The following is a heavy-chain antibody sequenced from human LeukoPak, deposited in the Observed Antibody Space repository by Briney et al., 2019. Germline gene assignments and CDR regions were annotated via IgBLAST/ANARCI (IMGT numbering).Heavy chain of an antibody. D-gene: IGHD3-10*01. Sequence: ASVKVSCKVSGYTLTELSMHWVRQAPGKGLEWMGGFDPEDGETIYAQKFQGRVTMTEDTSTDTAYMELSSLRSEDTAVYYCGTGDMVRGDPIDYWGQGTLVTVSS. CDR1: GYTLTELS. CDR2: FDPEDGET. V-gene: IGHV1-24*01. J-gene: IGHJ4*02. CDR3: GTGDMVRGDPIDY.